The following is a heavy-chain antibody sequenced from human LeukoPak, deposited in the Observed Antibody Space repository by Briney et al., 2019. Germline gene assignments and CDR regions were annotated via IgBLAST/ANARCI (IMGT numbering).Heavy chain of an antibody. J-gene: IGHJ3*02. D-gene: IGHD4-17*01. CDR1: GFTFDDYG. CDR2: INWNGGST. Sequence: RPGGSLRLSCAASGFTFDDYGMSWVRQAPGKGLEWVSGINWNGGSTGYADSVKGRFTISRDNAKNSLYLQMNSLRAEDTALYSCARAHLRASAFDIWGQGTMVTVSS. CDR3: ARAHLRASAFDI. V-gene: IGHV3-20*04.